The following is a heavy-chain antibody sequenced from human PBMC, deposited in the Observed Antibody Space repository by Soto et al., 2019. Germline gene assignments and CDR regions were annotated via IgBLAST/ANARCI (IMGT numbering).Heavy chain of an antibody. CDR2: IYYSGST. J-gene: IGHJ3*02. CDR1: GGSISSSSCY. CDR3: ARRRDIVVVVAASDAFDI. D-gene: IGHD2-15*01. Sequence: QLQLQESGPGLVKPSETLSLTCTVSGGSISSSSCYWGWIRQPPGKGLEWIGSIYYSGSTYYNPSLKSRVTISVDKSKNQFSLKLSSVTAADTAVYYCARRRDIVVVVAASDAFDIWGQGTMVTVSS. V-gene: IGHV4-39*01.